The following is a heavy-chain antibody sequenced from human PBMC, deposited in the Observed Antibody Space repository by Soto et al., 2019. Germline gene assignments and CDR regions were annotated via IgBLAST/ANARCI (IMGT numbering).Heavy chain of an antibody. CDR2: INSNSDGGTT. CDR1: GFNFKNAW. V-gene: IGHV3-15*07. D-gene: IGHD6-13*01. CDR3: TTGDDTVAWYGIYY. J-gene: IGHJ4*02. Sequence: EVQLVEAGGGLVKPGGSLRLFCAGSGFNFKNAWMNWVRQAPGKGLEWVGRINSNSDGGTTDYAAPVKGRFNISRDDSGHMLFLQMNSLKPEDTAVYYCTTGDDTVAWYGIYYWGQGTLVTVSS.